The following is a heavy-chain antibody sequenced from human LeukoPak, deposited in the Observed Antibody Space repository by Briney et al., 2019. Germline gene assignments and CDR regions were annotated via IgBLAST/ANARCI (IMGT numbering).Heavy chain of an antibody. CDR1: GGSISSGGYY. J-gene: IGHJ3*02. CDR3: ARFYGGNSGMLPRATFDI. CDR2: IYYSGST. V-gene: IGHV4-31*03. D-gene: IGHD4-23*01. Sequence: SQTLSLTCTVSGGSISSGGYYWSWIRQHPGKGLEWNGYIYYSGSTYYNPSLRSRVTISVDMSKNQFSLKLNSVTAADTAVYYCARFYGGNSGMLPRATFDIWGQGTMVTVSS.